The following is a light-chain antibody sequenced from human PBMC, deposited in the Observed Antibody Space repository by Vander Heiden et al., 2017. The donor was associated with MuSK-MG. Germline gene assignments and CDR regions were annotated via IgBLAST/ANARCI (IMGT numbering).Light chain of an antibody. V-gene: IGLV2-11*01. J-gene: IGLJ3*02. Sequence: QSALTQPRSMSGSPGQSVTIPCTGTSSDVGNYNYVSWYQQHPGKAPKLMIYDVSKRPSGVPDRFSGSKSGNTASLTISGLQAEDEADYYCCSYAGSYTFVVFGGGTKLTVV. CDR3: CSYAGSYTFVV. CDR2: DVS. CDR1: SSDVGNYNY.